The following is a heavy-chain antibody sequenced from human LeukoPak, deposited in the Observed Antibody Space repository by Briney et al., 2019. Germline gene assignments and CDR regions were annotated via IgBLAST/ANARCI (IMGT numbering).Heavy chain of an antibody. CDR2: IYPGDSDT. CDR3: ARRVQQLVRGDWFDP. CDR1: GYSFTSYW. D-gene: IGHD6-13*01. V-gene: IGHV5-51*01. J-gene: IGHJ5*02. Sequence: GXSLKISCQGSGYSFTSYWIGWVRQLPGKGLEWMGIIYPGDSDTRYSPSFQGQVTISADQSISTAYLQWSSLKASDTAMYYCARRVQQLVRGDWFDPWGQGTLVTVSS.